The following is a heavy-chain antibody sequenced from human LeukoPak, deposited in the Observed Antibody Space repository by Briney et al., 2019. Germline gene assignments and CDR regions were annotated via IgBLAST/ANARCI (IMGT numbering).Heavy chain of an antibody. V-gene: IGHV1-18*01. CDR2: ISAYNGNT. Sequence: ASVKVSCKASGYTFTSYGISWVRQAPGQGLEWMGWISAYNGNTNYAQKLQGRVTMTTDTSTSTAYMELRSLRSDDTAVYYCARDYITMIVVATLAMDYWGQGTLVTVSS. CDR1: GYTFTSYG. D-gene: IGHD3-22*01. CDR3: ARDYITMIVVATLAMDY. J-gene: IGHJ4*02.